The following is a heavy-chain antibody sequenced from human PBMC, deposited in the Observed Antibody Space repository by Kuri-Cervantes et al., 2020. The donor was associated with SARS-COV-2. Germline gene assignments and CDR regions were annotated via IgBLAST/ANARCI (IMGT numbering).Heavy chain of an antibody. D-gene: IGHD5-18*01. CDR1: GYSFTSYW. CDR3: ARPGYSYGYYYFDY. J-gene: IGHJ4*02. CDR2: IDPSDSYT. Sequence: GESLKISGKGSGYSFTSYWISWVRQMPGKGLEWMGRIDPSDSYTNYSPSFQGQVTISADKSISTAYLQWSSLKASDTAMYYCARPGYSYGYYYFDYWGQGTLVTVSS. V-gene: IGHV5-10-1*04.